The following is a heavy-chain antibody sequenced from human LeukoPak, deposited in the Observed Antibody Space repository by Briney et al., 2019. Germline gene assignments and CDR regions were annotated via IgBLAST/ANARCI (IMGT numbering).Heavy chain of an antibody. CDR1: GGSFSAYF. V-gene: IGHV4-34*01. CDR3: VRGPELVRGVTTYNMDV. D-gene: IGHD3-10*01. CDR2: INHSGST. J-gene: IGHJ6*02. Sequence: SETLSLTCAVYGGSFSAYFWSWVRQPPGKGLEWIGEINHSGSTNYNPSLKSRVTISVDTSKKQFSLRLSSVTAADTAVYYCVRGPELVRGVTTYNMDVWGQGTTVTVSS.